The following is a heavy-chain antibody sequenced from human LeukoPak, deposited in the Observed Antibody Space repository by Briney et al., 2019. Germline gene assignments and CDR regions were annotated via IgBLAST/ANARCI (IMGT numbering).Heavy chain of an antibody. CDR1: GYAFTGYY. J-gene: IGHJ4*02. CDR2: INPSGGST. Sequence: GASVKVSCKASGYAFTGYYMHWVRQAPGQGLEWMGIINPSGGSTSYARKFQGRVAMTTDTSTSTVYMELSSLRSEDTAVCYCARAMTPAYYFHYWGQGTLVTVSS. CDR3: ARAMTPAYYFHY. V-gene: IGHV1-46*01. D-gene: IGHD1-14*01.